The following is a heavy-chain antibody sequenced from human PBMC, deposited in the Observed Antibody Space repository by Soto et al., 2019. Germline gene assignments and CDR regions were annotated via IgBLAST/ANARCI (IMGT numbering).Heavy chain of an antibody. Sequence: SETLSLTCAVYGGSFSGYYWSWIRQPPGKGLEWIGGINHSGSTNYNPSLKSRVAISVDTSKNQFSLKLSSVTAADTAVYYCARRSYYYGMDVWGQGTTVTVSS. CDR3: ARRSYYYGMDV. CDR2: INHSGST. CDR1: GGSFSGYY. J-gene: IGHJ6*02. V-gene: IGHV4-34*01.